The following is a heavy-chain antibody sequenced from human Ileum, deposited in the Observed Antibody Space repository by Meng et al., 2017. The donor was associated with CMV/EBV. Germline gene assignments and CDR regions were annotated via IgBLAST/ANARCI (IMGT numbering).Heavy chain of an antibody. CDR3: VKGGWEDY. Sequence: ETLSLTCAASGFAFNTYEMTWVRQAPGKGLEWVSFISPNSDRTYYADSVKGRFTISRDNSENTLFLQMNSLRAEDTAIYYCVKGGWEDYWGQGTLVTVSS. CDR2: ISPNSDRT. D-gene: IGHD1-26*01. J-gene: IGHJ4*02. V-gene: IGHV3-23*01. CDR1: GFAFNTYE.